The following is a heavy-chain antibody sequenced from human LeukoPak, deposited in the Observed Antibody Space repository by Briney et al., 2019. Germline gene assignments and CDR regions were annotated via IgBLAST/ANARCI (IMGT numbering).Heavy chain of an antibody. Sequence: GESLKISCKGSGYSFTGYWIGWVRQMPGRGLEWMGIIYPGDSETRYSPSFQGQVTFSADKSVSTAYLQWSSLKASDTAMYYCARHRGILGAPRDAFDIWGQGTMVTVSS. D-gene: IGHD1-26*01. CDR3: ARHRGILGAPRDAFDI. CDR2: IYPGDSET. J-gene: IGHJ3*02. V-gene: IGHV5-51*01. CDR1: GYSFTGYW.